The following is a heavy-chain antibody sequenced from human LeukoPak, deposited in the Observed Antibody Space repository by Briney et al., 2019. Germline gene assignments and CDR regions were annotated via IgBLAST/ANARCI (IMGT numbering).Heavy chain of an antibody. CDR1: GGSISSSSYY. CDR3: ASLATYDYVWGSYRP. CDR2: IYYSGST. J-gene: IGHJ5*02. Sequence: SETLSLTCTVSGGSISSSSYYWGWIRQPPGKGLEWIGSIYYSGSTYYNPSLKSRVTISVDTSKNQFFLKLSSVTAADTAVYYCASLATYDYVWGSYRPWGQGTLVTVSS. V-gene: IGHV4-39*01. D-gene: IGHD3-16*02.